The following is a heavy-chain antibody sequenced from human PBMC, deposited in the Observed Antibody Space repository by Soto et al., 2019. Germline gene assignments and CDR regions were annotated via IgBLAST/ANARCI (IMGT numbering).Heavy chain of an antibody. CDR3: ARDYYYDSRSPSLNWLDP. CDR1: EFTFSKYW. D-gene: IGHD3-22*01. CDR2: INMDGTKT. V-gene: IGHV3-74*01. Sequence: GGSLRLSCVASEFTFSKYWMHWVRQAPGKGLVWVSRINMDGTKTAYADSVKGRFTVSRDNANNTLYLQMNSLGVEDTAVYYCARDYYYDSRSPSLNWLDPWGQGTWVTVSS. J-gene: IGHJ5*02.